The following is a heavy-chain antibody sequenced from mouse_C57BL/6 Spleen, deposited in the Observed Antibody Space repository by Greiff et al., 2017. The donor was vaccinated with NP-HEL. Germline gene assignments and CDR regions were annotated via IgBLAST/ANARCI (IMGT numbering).Heavy chain of an antibody. CDR1: GYSITSDY. CDR2: ISYSGST. Sequence: DVKLVESGPGLAKPSQTLSLTCSVTGYSITSDYWNWIRKFPGNKLEYMGYISYSGSTYYNPSLKSRISITRDTSKNQYYLQLNSVTTEDTATYYSARSHYGSSYEYFDVWGTGTTVTVSS. CDR3: ARSHYGSSYEYFDV. V-gene: IGHV3-8*01. D-gene: IGHD1-1*01. J-gene: IGHJ1*03.